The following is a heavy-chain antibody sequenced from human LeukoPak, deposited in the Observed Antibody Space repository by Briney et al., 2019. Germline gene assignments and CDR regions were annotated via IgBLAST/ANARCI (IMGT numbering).Heavy chain of an antibody. V-gene: IGHV3-23*01. CDR1: GFTFSSYA. CDR3: ARRRNGYSGYEAGLDAFDI. CDR2: ISGSDGST. Sequence: GGSLRLSCAASGFTFSSYAMSWVRQAPGKGLEWVSAISGSDGSTYYADSVKGRFTISRDISKNTLYLQMNSLRAEDTAVYYCARRRNGYSGYEAGLDAFDIWGQGTMVTVSS. J-gene: IGHJ3*02. D-gene: IGHD5-12*01.